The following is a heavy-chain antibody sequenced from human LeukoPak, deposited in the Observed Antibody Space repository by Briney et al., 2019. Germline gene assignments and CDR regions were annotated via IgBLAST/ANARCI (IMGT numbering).Heavy chain of an antibody. D-gene: IGHD6-6*01. CDR1: GGTFSSYA. V-gene: IGHV1-69*01. J-gene: IGHJ4*02. CDR3: ARGLYSSSPFDY. CDR2: IIPIFGTA. Sequence: SVKVSCKASGGTFSSYAISWVRQAPGQGLEWMGGIIPIFGTANYAQKFQGRVTITADESTSTAYMELSSLRSDDTAVYYCARGLYSSSPFDYWGQGTLVTVSS.